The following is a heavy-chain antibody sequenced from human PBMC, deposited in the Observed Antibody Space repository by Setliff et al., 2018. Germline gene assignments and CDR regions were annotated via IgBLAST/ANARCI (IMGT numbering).Heavy chain of an antibody. J-gene: IGHJ5*01. D-gene: IGHD1-26*01. CDR1: GGTFSDYY. CDR2: MYYSGSN. Sequence: SETLSLTCTAYGGTFSDYYWTWIRQPPGKGLEWIGSMYYSGSNDYNPSLKSRVTISLDTSKNQFSLRLTSVTAADTAVYYCARSYHLVLTNWFDAWGHGTLVTVSS. CDR3: ARSYHLVLTNWFDA. V-gene: IGHV4-34*01.